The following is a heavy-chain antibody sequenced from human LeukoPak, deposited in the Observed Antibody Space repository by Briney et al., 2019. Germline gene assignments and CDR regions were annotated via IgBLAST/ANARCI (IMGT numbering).Heavy chain of an antibody. CDR2: ISSDGDNK. Sequence: GGSLRLACADAGFTFSTVGMHWVRQAPGKGLECLAVISSDGDNKDYRDSVKGRFTISRDNSKNTLFLQMNSLRPEDTAVYYCARPRPPYSTVTPLEYWGQGTLVTVSS. J-gene: IGHJ4*02. CDR1: GFTFSTVG. V-gene: IGHV3-30*03. D-gene: IGHD4-17*01. CDR3: ARPRPPYSTVTPLEY.